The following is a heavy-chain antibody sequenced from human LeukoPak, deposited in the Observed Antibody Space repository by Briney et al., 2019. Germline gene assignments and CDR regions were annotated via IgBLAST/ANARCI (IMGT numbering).Heavy chain of an antibody. CDR2: INHSGST. Sequence: SETLSLTCAVYGGSFSGYYWSWIRQPPGEGLGWIGEINHSGSTNYNPSLKSRVTISVDTSKNQFSLKLSSMTAADTAVYYCARAGNVLRFLEWLSGGPYYFDYWGQGTLVTVSS. D-gene: IGHD3-3*01. CDR3: ARAGNVLRFLEWLSGGPYYFDY. J-gene: IGHJ4*02. CDR1: GGSFSGYY. V-gene: IGHV4-34*01.